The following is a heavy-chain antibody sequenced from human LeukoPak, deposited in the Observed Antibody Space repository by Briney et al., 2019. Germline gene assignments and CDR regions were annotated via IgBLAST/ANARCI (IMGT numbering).Heavy chain of an antibody. Sequence: SETLSLTCSVSGASISSGSNYWGWIRQPPGKTLEWIGSIYSSGSTYYNPSLKSRVIISVDTSKNQFSLKLSSVTAADTAVYYCARDVAYYDFWSGYPPGGRFDYWGQGTLVTVSS. CDR2: IYSSGST. J-gene: IGHJ4*02. CDR1: GASISSGSNY. D-gene: IGHD3-3*01. V-gene: IGHV4-39*07. CDR3: ARDVAYYDFWSGYPPGGRFDY.